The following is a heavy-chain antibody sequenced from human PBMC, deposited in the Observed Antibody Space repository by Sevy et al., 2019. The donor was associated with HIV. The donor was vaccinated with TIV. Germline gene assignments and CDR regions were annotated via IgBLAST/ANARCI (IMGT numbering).Heavy chain of an antibody. D-gene: IGHD6-13*01. V-gene: IGHV1-18*01. Sequence: ASVKVSCKASGYTFTSYGISWVRQAPGQGLEWMGWISAYNGNTNYAQKLQGRVTMTTDTSTSTAYMVLRSLRSDDTAVYYCARDGGVAAADDYYYYGMDVWGQGTTVTVSS. CDR2: ISAYNGNT. CDR1: GYTFTSYG. CDR3: ARDGGVAAADDYYYYGMDV. J-gene: IGHJ6*02.